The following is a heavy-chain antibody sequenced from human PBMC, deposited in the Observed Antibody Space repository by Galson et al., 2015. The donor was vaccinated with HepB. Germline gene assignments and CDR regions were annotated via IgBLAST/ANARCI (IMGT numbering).Heavy chain of an antibody. J-gene: IGHJ6*02. Sequence: SLRLSCAASGFTFSSYWMSWVRQAPGKGLEWVANIKQDGSEKYYVDSVKGRFTISRDNAKNSLYLQMNSLRAEDTAVYYCARERRWELVYYYYGMDVWGQGTTVTVSS. V-gene: IGHV3-7*03. CDR3: ARERRWELVYYYYGMDV. CDR2: IKQDGSEK. CDR1: GFTFSSYW. D-gene: IGHD1-26*01.